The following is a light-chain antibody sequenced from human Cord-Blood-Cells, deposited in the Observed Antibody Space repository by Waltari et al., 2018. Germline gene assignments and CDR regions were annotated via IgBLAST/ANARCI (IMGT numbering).Light chain of an antibody. V-gene: IGKV4-1*01. CDR3: QQYYSTPWT. J-gene: IGKJ1*01. CDR2: WAS. CDR1: QSVLYSSKNKNY. Sequence: DIVMTQSPDSLAVSLGERATINCKSSQSVLYSSKNKNYLAWYQQKPGQPPKLLIYWASTRESGVPDRFSGSGSGTDFTLTISSLQAEDVEVYYCQQYYSTPWTFGQGTKVEIK.